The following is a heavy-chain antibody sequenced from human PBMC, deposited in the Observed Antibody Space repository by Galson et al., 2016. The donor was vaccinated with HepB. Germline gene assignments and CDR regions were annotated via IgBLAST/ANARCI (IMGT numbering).Heavy chain of an antibody. V-gene: IGHV3-9*01. CDR2: ISWNSGNT. CDR3: AKAAHYCSSSSCRNWFDP. CDR1: GFIFSGYD. D-gene: IGHD2-15*01. J-gene: IGHJ5*02. Sequence: SLRLSCAVSGFIFSGYDMHWVRQAPGKGLEWVSGISWNSGNTGYADSVKGRFTISRDNAKDSLYLQMNSLRTEDTALYYCAKAAHYCSSSSCRNWFDPWGLGTLVTVSS.